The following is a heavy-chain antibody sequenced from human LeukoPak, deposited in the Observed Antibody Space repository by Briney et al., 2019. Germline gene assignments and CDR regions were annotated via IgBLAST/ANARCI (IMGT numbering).Heavy chain of an antibody. CDR3: ASGYSGYAEAAY. J-gene: IGHJ4*02. CDR1: GGSISSYY. Sequence: SSETLSLTCTVSGGSISSYYWSWIRQPPGKGLEWIGYIYYSGSTNYNPSLKSRVTISVDTSENQFSLKLSSVTAADTAVYYCASGYSGYAEAAYWGQGTLVTVSS. V-gene: IGHV4-59*01. D-gene: IGHD5-12*01. CDR2: IYYSGST.